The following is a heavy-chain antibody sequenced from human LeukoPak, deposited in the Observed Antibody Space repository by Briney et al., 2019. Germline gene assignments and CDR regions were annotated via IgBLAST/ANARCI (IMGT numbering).Heavy chain of an antibody. D-gene: IGHD6-19*01. J-gene: IGHJ3*01. V-gene: IGHV4-38-2*02. CDR3: AREGWQWLVHAFDL. CDR2: IYYGGST. Sequence: SETLSLTCTVSGYFISSGYYWGWIRQPPGKGLEWIGNIYYGGSTYYNPSLKSRLTISVDTSKNQFSLKLSSVTAADTAVYYCAREGWQWLVHAFDLWGQGTMVTVSS. CDR1: GYFISSGYY.